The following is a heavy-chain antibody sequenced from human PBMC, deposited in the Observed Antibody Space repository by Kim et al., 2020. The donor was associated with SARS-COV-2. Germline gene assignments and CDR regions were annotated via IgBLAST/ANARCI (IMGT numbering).Heavy chain of an antibody. J-gene: IGHJ5*02. CDR1: GGSFSGYY. Sequence: SETLSLTCAVYGGSFSGYYWSWIRQPPGKGLEWIGEINHSGSTNYNRSLKSRVTISVDTSKNQFSLKLSSVTAADTAVYYCARVKGVAVDPWGQGTLVTV. CDR3: ARVKGVAVDP. D-gene: IGHD3-10*01. CDR2: INHSGST. V-gene: IGHV4-34*01.